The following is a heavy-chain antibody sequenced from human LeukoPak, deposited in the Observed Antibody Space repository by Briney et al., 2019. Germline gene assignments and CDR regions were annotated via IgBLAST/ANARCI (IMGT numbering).Heavy chain of an antibody. D-gene: IGHD1-26*01. J-gene: IGHJ4*02. Sequence: ESLRLSCAASGFTFSDYNMNWFRQAPGKGLEWLSYISISSGTIYYADSVKSRFTISRDNAKNSLLLQMNTLRVEDTAVYYCAREGAPWGQGTPVTVSS. CDR1: GFTFSDYN. CDR2: ISISSGTI. V-gene: IGHV3-48*01. CDR3: AREGAP.